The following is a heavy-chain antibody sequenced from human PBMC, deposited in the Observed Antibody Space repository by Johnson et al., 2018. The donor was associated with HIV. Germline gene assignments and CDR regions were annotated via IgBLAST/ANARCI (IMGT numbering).Heavy chain of an antibody. CDR3: AREGTAAVMDAFDI. D-gene: IGHD6-13*01. CDR1: GFTFSSYA. J-gene: IGHJ3*02. Sequence: QVQLVESGGGVVQPGRSLRLSCAASGFTFSSYAMHWVRQAPGKGLEWVAVISYDGSNKYYADSVKGRFTISRDNSKNTLYLQMNSLRAEDTAVYFCAREGTAAVMDAFDIWGQGTMVTVSS. CDR2: ISYDGSNK. V-gene: IGHV3-30*04.